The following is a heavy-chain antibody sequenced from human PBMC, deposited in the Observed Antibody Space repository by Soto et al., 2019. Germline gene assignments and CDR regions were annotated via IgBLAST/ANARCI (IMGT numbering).Heavy chain of an antibody. CDR2: IIPIFGTA. J-gene: IGHJ6*02. CDR1: GGTFSSYA. V-gene: IGHV1-69*13. Sequence: SVKVSSKASGGTFSSYAISWVRQAPGQGLEWMGGIIPIFGTANYAQKFQGRVTLTADESTSTAYMELRSLRSDDTAVYYCAREVQWELLSYYYGMDVWGQGTTVTVSS. CDR3: AREVQWELLSYYYGMDV. D-gene: IGHD1-26*01.